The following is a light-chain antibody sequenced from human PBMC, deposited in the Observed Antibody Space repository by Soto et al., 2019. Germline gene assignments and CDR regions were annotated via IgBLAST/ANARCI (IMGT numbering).Light chain of an antibody. CDR2: DAS. J-gene: IGKJ4*01. CDR1: QSVRSY. V-gene: IGKV3-11*01. Sequence: EIVLTQSPATLSLSPGERATLSCRASQSVRSYLAWYQQKPGQAPRLLIYDASNRATGIPARFSGSGSGTDFTLTISSLEPEDFAVYYCQHRSNWAREAFGGGTKVEIK. CDR3: QHRSNWAREA.